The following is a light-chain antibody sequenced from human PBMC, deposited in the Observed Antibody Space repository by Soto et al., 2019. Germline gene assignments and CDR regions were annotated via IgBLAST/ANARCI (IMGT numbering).Light chain of an antibody. V-gene: IGKV3-20*01. CDR1: QSISSSY. J-gene: IGKJ1*01. CDR2: GAS. Sequence: EIVLTQSPGTLSLSPGERATLSCRASQSISSSYLAWYQQKPGQAPRLLIYGASSRATGIPDRFSGSGSGTDFTLTISRLEPEDFAVYYCQHYGNSQWTFGPGTKVEIK. CDR3: QHYGNSQWT.